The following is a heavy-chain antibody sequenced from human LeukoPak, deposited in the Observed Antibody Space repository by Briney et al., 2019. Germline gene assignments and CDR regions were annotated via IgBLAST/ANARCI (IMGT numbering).Heavy chain of an antibody. J-gene: IGHJ4*02. CDR3: ARTYYYDSSGQKGFDY. V-gene: IGHV4-34*01. CDR1: GGSFSGYY. CDR2: INHSGST. Sequence: SETLSLTCAVYGGSFSGYYWSWIRQPPGKGLEWIGEINHSGSTNYNPSLKSRVTISVDTSKNQFSLKLSSVTAADTAVYYCARTYYYDSSGQKGFDYWGQGTLVTVSS. D-gene: IGHD3-22*01.